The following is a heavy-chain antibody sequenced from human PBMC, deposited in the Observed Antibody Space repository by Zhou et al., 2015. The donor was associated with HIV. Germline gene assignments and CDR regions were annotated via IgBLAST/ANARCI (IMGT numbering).Heavy chain of an antibody. D-gene: IGHD4-17*01. Sequence: QVQLVQSGAEVKKPGSSVKVSCKASGGTFSSYTLTWVRQAPGQGLEWMGGIIPVFGTANYAQKFKGRVTITADESTSTVYMELSSLRSEDTAVYYCARVPTTVTTGGRLRPSYYGMDVWGQGTTVTVSS. CDR3: ARVPTTVTTGGRLRPSYYGMDV. V-gene: IGHV1-69*01. CDR1: GGTFSSYT. CDR2: IIPVFGTA. J-gene: IGHJ6*02.